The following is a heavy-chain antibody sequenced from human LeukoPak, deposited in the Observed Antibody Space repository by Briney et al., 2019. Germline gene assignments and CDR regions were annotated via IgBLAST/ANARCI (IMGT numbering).Heavy chain of an antibody. J-gene: IGHJ3*02. D-gene: IGHD3-22*01. V-gene: IGHV1-8*02. CDR1: GYTFTSYD. CDR3: ARPRHYYDSSGPNAFDI. CDR2: MNPNSGNT. Sequence: GASVKVSCKASGYTFTSYDINWVRQATGQGLEWMGWMNPNSGNTGYAQKFQGIVTITRNTSISTAYMELSSLRSEDTAVYYCARPRHYYDSSGPNAFDIWGQGTMVTVSS.